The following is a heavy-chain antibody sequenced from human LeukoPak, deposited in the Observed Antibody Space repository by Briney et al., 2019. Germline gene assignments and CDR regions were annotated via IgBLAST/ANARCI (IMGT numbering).Heavy chain of an antibody. CDR1: GGSISSYY. Sequence: SETLSLTCTVSGGSISSYYWNWVRQPPGQGLEWIGYIYYSGSTNYNPSLKSRVTISVDTSKNQFSLKLSSMTAADTAVYYCARARIVGATTRAFDIWGQGTMVTVSS. J-gene: IGHJ3*02. CDR2: IYYSGST. D-gene: IGHD1-26*01. V-gene: IGHV4-59*08. CDR3: ARARIVGATTRAFDI.